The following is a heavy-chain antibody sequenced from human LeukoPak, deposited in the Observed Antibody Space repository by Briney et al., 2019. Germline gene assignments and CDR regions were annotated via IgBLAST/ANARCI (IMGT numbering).Heavy chain of an antibody. CDR1: AGSISTYY. D-gene: IGHD2-21*02. V-gene: IGHV4-59*08. Sequence: SETLSLTCTISAGSISTYYWGWIRQPPGKGLEWIGYIYYSGTTNYNPSLKSRLSMSVDTSKSQFYLQLTSVTAADTAVYFCARGVVTDDYYMDVWGKGITVIVSS. J-gene: IGHJ6*03. CDR2: IYYSGTT. CDR3: ARGVVTDDYYMDV.